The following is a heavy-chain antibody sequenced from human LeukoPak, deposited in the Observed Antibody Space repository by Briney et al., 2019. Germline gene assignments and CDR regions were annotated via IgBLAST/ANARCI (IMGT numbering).Heavy chain of an antibody. V-gene: IGHV4-61*02. CDR1: GDSISSGDYY. D-gene: IGHD1-26*01. J-gene: IGHJ5*02. CDR3: ARRLRTLGGRRFDP. CDR2: ISSSGST. Sequence: SETLSLTCTVSGDSISSGDYYWSWIRQPAGKGLEWIGRISSSGSTNYNPSLKSRVTISVDTSKNQFSLKLSSVTAADTAVYYCARRLRTLGGRRFDPWGQGTLVTVSS.